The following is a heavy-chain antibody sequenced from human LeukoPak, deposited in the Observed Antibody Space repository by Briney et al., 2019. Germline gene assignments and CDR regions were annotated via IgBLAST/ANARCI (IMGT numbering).Heavy chain of an antibody. CDR3: VSPVGAVAGTLLPY. J-gene: IGHJ4*02. Sequence: GGSLRLSCAASGFTFNNYWMNWVRQAPGKGLEWVANIKADGSEKYYVDPVKGRFTISRDNAKNSLYLQMNSLRVDDTAVYYCVSPVGAVAGTLLPYWGQGTLVTVSS. D-gene: IGHD6-19*01. CDR2: IKADGSEK. V-gene: IGHV3-7*01. CDR1: GFTFNNYW.